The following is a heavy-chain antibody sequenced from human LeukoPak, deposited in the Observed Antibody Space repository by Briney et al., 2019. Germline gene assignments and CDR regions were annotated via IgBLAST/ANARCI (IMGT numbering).Heavy chain of an antibody. D-gene: IGHD2-2*01. Sequence: GGSLRLSCAASGFTFSSYAMSWVRQAPGKGLEWVSAISGSGGSTYYADSVKGRFTISRDNSKNTLYLQMNSLRAEDTAVYYCAKNMDCSSTSCYHWYFDLWGRGTLVTVSS. J-gene: IGHJ2*01. CDR1: GFTFSSYA. V-gene: IGHV3-23*01. CDR2: ISGSGGST. CDR3: AKNMDCSSTSCYHWYFDL.